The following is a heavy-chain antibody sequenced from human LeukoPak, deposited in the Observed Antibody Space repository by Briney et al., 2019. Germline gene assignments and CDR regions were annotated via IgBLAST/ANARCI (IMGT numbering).Heavy chain of an antibody. D-gene: IGHD4-23*01. CDR1: GGSISTNGDY. CDR2: ISYIGST. CDR3: ASHSLRLRWPTDLGY. Sequence: SETLSLTCTVSGGSISTNGDYWGWIRQPPGKGLEWIGSISYIGSTHYNPSLKTRIIISVETSRNQFSLKLSSVTAADTAVYYCASHSLRLRWPTDLGYWGQGTLVTVSS. J-gene: IGHJ4*02. V-gene: IGHV4-39*01.